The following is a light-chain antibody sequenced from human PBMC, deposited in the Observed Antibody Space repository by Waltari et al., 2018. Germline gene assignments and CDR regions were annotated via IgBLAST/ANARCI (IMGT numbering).Light chain of an antibody. J-gene: IGLJ3*02. V-gene: IGLV3-21*01. Sequence: SYVLTQPPSVSVAPGKTAKITCGGNNIGGQSVHWYEQKPGQAPVLVIYYDSDRPSGMPERFSGSKSGNTATLTISRVEVGDEADYYCQVWEDNSDQWVFGGGTKLTVL. CDR3: QVWEDNSDQWV. CDR2: YDS. CDR1: NIGGQS.